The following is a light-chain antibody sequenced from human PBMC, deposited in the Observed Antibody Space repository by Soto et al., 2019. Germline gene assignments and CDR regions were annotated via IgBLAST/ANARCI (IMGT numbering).Light chain of an antibody. V-gene: IGKV3-15*01. CDR3: QQYDKWPPVK. J-gene: IGKJ1*01. CDR1: QSVRSN. Sequence: DIVLTQSPATLSVSPGEGATLSCRASQSVRSNLAWYQQKPGQAPRLLIYGASTRATGIPARFSGSGSGTEFTLTISSLQSEDFAVYYCQQYDKWPPVKFGQGTTVEVK. CDR2: GAS.